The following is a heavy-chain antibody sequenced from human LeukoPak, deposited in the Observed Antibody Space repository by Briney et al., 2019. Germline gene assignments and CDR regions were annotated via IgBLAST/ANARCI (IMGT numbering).Heavy chain of an antibody. CDR3: ARRFDY. CDR2: INHSGST. CDR1: GGSISSYY. D-gene: IGHD3-10*01. J-gene: IGHJ4*02. Sequence: SETLSLTCTVSGGSISSYYWSWIRQPPGEGLEWIGEINHSGSTNYNPSLKSRVTISVDTSKNQFSLKLSSVTAADTAVYYCARRFDYWGQGTLVTVSS. V-gene: IGHV4-34*01.